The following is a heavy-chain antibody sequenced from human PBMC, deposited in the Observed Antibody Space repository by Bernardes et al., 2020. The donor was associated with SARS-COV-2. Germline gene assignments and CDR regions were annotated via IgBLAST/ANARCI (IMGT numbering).Heavy chain of an antibody. CDR3: VKGRFYHGARTNDPSMDV. Sequence: GGSLRLSCEVSGLSFSDYWMHWVRQGPGKGLEWVSRISGDGSGTVYADSMEGRFIISKDNAKNILYLQLNSLRVEDTAVYYCVKGRFYHGARTNDPSMDVWGQGTTVTVSS. D-gene: IGHD3-10*01. CDR1: GLSFSDYW. J-gene: IGHJ6*02. CDR2: ISGDGSGT. V-gene: IGHV3-74*01.